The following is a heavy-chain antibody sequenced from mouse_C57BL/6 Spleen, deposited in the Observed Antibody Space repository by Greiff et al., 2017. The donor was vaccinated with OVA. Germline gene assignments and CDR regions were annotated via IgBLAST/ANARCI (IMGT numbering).Heavy chain of an antibody. CDR3: ARKDGYYWYFDV. J-gene: IGHJ1*03. Sequence: QVQLQQPGAELVKPGASVKMSCKASGYTFTSYWITWVKQRPGQGLEWIGEIYPGSGSTNYNEKFKSKATLTVDTSSSTAYMQLSSLTSEDSAVYYCARKDGYYWYFDVWGTGTTVTVSS. D-gene: IGHD2-3*01. CDR1: GYTFTSYW. V-gene: IGHV1-55*01. CDR2: IYPGSGST.